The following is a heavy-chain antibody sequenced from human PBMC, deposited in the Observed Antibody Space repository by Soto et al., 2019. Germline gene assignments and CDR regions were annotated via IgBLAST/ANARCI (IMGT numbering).Heavy chain of an antibody. CDR3: ARGYASGLPGY. J-gene: IGHJ4*02. CDR1: GGSISSGGYS. Sequence: QLQLQESGSGLVKPSQTLSLTCAVSGGSISSGGYSWNWIRQPPGKGLEWIGYIYDSGNTNFNPSLRIRVSISANTPNNPFSMNLTPVTPADTAVYYFARGYASGLPGYWGQGILVTVSS. D-gene: IGHD6-19*01. CDR2: IYDSGNT. V-gene: IGHV4-30-2*01.